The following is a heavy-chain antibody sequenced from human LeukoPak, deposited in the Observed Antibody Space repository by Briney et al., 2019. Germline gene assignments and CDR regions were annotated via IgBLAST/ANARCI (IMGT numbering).Heavy chain of an antibody. Sequence: SETLSLTCAVYGGSFSGYYWSWIRQPPGKGLEWIGEINHSGSTNYNPSLKSRVTISVDTSKNQFYLELSSVTAADTAVYYCAGGTSVAAAGTIHYYYGMDVWGQGTTVTVSS. V-gene: IGHV4-34*01. CDR3: AGGTSVAAAGTIHYYYGMDV. J-gene: IGHJ6*02. CDR2: INHSGST. D-gene: IGHD6-13*01. CDR1: GGSFSGYY.